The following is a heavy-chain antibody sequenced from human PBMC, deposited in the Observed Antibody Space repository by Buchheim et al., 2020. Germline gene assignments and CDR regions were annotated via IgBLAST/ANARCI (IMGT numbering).Heavy chain of an antibody. Sequence: QVQLVESGGGVVQPGRSLRLSCEVSGFTFSNYGMHWVRQAPGKGLEWVAVISFDGSKKYHADSVKGRFTISRDNSKNTLYLQLNSVRVEDTALYYCAKDPYRAVGFEGVIIDYWGQGTL. D-gene: IGHD3-16*01. CDR2: ISFDGSKK. V-gene: IGHV3-30*18. CDR3: AKDPYRAVGFEGVIIDY. J-gene: IGHJ4*02. CDR1: GFTFSNYG.